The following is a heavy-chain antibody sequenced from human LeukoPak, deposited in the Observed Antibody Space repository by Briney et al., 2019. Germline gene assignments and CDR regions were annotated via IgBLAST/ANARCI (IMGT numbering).Heavy chain of an antibody. CDR2: ISYSGST. CDR3: ARSVEDDYVWGDSRYGGYHFDY. CDR1: GGSIRSYY. D-gene: IGHD3-16*02. Sequence: PSETLSLTSTVSGGSIRSYYWTWIRQPPGKGLECIGYISYSGSTNYNPSLRSRVIISVDTSKNQFSVKLTSVTAADTAVYYCARSVEDDYVWGDSRYGGYHFDYWGQGILVTVSS. V-gene: IGHV4-59*01. J-gene: IGHJ4*02.